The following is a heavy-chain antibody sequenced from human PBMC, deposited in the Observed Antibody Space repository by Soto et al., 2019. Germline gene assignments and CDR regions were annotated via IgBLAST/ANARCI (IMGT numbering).Heavy chain of an antibody. V-gene: IGHV1-18*01. CDR2: ISAYNSNT. CDR3: GTVRFMITFGGVIERGRFGWFDP. Sequence: ASVKVSCKASGYTFTSYGISWVRQAPGQGLEWMGWISAYNSNTNYAQKHQGRVTMTKDTSTDTAYMELSSWGSEDTAVFYCGTVRFMITFGGVIERGRFGWFDPWGQGTLVTVSS. D-gene: IGHD3-16*02. J-gene: IGHJ5*02. CDR1: GYTFTSYG.